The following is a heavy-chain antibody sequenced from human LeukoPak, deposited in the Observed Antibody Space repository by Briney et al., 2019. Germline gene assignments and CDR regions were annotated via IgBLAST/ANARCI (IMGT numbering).Heavy chain of an antibody. J-gene: IGHJ4*02. CDR2: IWSDGTNK. CDR1: GFTFSHFG. D-gene: IGHD4-11*01. Sequence: PGGSMRLSCAASGFTFSHFGFHWVRQAPGKGLEWVAVIWSDGTNKYYGDSVKGRFIIQRDDSQKTVYRQMNRLRAEDTAIYYCAKDAQRGFDYSNSLEYWGQGSLVTVSS. CDR3: AKDAQRGFDYSNSLEY. V-gene: IGHV3-33*06.